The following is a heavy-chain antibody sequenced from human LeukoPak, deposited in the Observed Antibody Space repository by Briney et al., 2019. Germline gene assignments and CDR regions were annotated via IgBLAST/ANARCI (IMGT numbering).Heavy chain of an antibody. D-gene: IGHD6-19*01. CDR1: GFILSDYD. V-gene: IGHV3-48*03. CDR3: ARGQWQFDL. J-gene: IGHJ5*02. CDR2: VSSSGNII. Sequence: GRSLRLSCAASGFILSDYDINWVRQAPGKGLEWVSYVSSSGNIIYYADSVKGRFTISRDNAKNSLYLQMSSLRADDTAVYYCARGQWQFDLWGQGTLVTVSS.